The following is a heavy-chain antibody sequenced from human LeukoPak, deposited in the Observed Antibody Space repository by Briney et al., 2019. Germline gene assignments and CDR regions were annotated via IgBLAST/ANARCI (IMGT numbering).Heavy chain of an antibody. Sequence: SQTLSLTCTVSGGSIISGSYYWSWIRQPAGKGLEWIGRIYTSGSTNYNPSLKSRVTISVDTSKNQFSLKVSSVTAADTAVYYCARLSGDASLDYWGQGTLVTVSS. D-gene: IGHD5-12*01. CDR2: IYTSGST. CDR1: GGSIISGSYY. J-gene: IGHJ4*02. V-gene: IGHV4-61*02. CDR3: ARLSGDASLDY.